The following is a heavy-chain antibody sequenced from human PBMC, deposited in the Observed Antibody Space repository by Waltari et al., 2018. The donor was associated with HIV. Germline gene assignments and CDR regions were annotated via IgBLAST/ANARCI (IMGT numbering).Heavy chain of an antibody. V-gene: IGHV3-74*01. CDR1: GFTFSDYW. J-gene: IGHJ3*02. D-gene: IGHD2-8*01. CDR3: VGDPGRNGNNHGFEI. Sequence: EVQLVESGGGLVQPGGSLRLSCAASGFTFSDYWMNWVRQAPGKGLVRVARVSSDGTSMNYAESVKGRFTISRDNAKNTLYLQMSSLRDDDTAVYHCVGDPGRNGNNHGFEIWGQGTMVAVSS. CDR2: VSSDGTSM.